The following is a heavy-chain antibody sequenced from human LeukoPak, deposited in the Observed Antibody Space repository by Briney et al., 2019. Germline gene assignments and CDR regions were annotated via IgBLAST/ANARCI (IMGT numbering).Heavy chain of an antibody. D-gene: IGHD6-19*01. CDR3: ARERAVAGTWLDY. CDR1: GGSISSYY. V-gene: IGHV4-59*01. J-gene: IGHJ4*02. Sequence: SETLSLTCTVSGGSISSYYWSWIRQPPGKGLEGIGYIYYSGSTNYNPSLKSRVTISVDTSKNQFSLKLSSVTAADTAVYYCARERAVAGTWLDYWGQGTLVTVPS. CDR2: IYYSGST.